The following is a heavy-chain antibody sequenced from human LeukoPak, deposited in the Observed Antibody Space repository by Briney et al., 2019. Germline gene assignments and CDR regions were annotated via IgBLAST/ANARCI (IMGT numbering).Heavy chain of an antibody. CDR3: ASSAGALIDC. Sequence: GGSLRLSCAASGFTFSKFGMYWARQAPGKGLEWVAVIWFDGSNKFYADSVKGRFTISRDNSKNTLYLQMNSLRAEDTAVYYCASSAGALIDCWGQGTLVIVSS. J-gene: IGHJ4*02. V-gene: IGHV3-33*07. CDR1: GFTFSKFG. D-gene: IGHD6-19*01. CDR2: IWFDGSNK.